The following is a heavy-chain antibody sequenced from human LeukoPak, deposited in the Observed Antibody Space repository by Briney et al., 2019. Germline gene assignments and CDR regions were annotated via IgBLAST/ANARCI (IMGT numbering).Heavy chain of an antibody. D-gene: IGHD1-1*01. Sequence: GGSLRLSSAASGFTFSSYAMSWVRQAPGKGLEWVSAISGSGSTYYADSVKGRFTISRDNSKNTLYLQMNSLRAEDTAVYYCADDIWNDVRSGYWGQGTLVTVSS. V-gene: IGHV3-23*01. CDR1: GFTFSSYA. J-gene: IGHJ4*02. CDR3: ADDIWNDVRSGY. CDR2: ISGSGST.